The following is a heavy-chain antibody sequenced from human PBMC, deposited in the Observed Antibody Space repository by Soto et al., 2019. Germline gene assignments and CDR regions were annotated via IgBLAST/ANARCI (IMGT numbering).Heavy chain of an antibody. V-gene: IGHV1-2*02. D-gene: IGHD6-19*01. CDR2: INPNSGGT. CDR1: GYTFTGYY. J-gene: IGHJ4*02. Sequence: ASVKVSCKASGYTFTGYYMHWVRQAPGQGLEWMGWINPNSGGTNYAQKFQGRVTMTRDTSISTAYMELSRLRSDDTAVYYCARDLASGWIIDYWGQGTLVTVSS. CDR3: ARDLASGWIIDY.